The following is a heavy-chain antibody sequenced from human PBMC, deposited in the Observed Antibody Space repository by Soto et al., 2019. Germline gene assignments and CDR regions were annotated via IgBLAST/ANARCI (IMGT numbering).Heavy chain of an antibody. V-gene: IGHV4-4*02. J-gene: IGHJ3*02. CDR2: IYHSGST. CDR1: GGSISSSNW. Sequence: QVQLQESDPGLVKPSGTLSLTCAVSGGSISSSNWWSWVRQPPGKGLEWIGEIYHSGSTNYNPSLKSRVTISVDKSKNQFSLKLSSVTAADTAVYYCASNGRSWGYDYPAFDIWGQGTMVTVSS. D-gene: IGHD5-12*01. CDR3: ASNGRSWGYDYPAFDI.